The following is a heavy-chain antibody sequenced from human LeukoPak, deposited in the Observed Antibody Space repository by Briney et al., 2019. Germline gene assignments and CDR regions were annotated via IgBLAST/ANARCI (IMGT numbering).Heavy chain of an antibody. V-gene: IGHV3-21*01. CDR2: ISSSSSYI. Sequence: PGGSLRLSCAASGFTFSSYSMNWVRQAPGKGLEWVSSISSSSSYIYYADSVKGRFTISRDNAKNSLYLQMNSLRAEDTAVYYCAREGVVAATPWFDPWGQGTLVTGSS. CDR3: AREGVVAATPWFDP. CDR1: GFTFSSYS. D-gene: IGHD2-15*01. J-gene: IGHJ5*02.